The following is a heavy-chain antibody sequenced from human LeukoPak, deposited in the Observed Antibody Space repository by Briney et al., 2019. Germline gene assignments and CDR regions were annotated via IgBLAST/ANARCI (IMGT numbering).Heavy chain of an antibody. D-gene: IGHD3-22*01. CDR3: ATAPRPSMIGARGLLFDY. V-gene: IGHV1-24*01. J-gene: IGHJ4*02. CDR1: GYTLTELS. CDR2: FDPEDGET. Sequence: ASVKVSCKVSGYTLTELSMHWVRQAPGKGLEWMGGFDPEDGETIYAQKFQGRVTMTEDTSTDTAYMELSSLRSEDTAVYYCATAPRPSMIGARGLLFDYWGQGTLVTVSS.